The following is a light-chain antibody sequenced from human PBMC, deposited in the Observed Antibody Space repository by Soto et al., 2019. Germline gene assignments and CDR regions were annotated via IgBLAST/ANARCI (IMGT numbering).Light chain of an antibody. Sequence: QSVLTQPPSVSAAPGQKVTMSCSGGNSNIGNYYVSWHQQLPGTAPKLLIYENDKRPSGIPDRFSGSKSGTSATLGITGLQTGDEADYYCGTWDSSLRIFVFGTGTKLTVL. J-gene: IGLJ1*01. CDR1: NSNIGNYY. V-gene: IGLV1-51*02. CDR3: GTWDSSLRIFV. CDR2: END.